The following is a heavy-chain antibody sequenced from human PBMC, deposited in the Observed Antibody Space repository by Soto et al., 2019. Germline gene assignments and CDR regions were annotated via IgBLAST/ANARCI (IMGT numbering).Heavy chain of an antibody. D-gene: IGHD4-17*01. CDR1: GGSISSGGYY. Sequence: PSETLSLTCTVAGGSISSGGYYWSWIRQHPGKGLEWIGYIYYSGSTYYNPSLKSRVTISVDTSKNQFSLKLSSVTAADTAVYYCASSTVTRYYFDYWGQGTLVTVPS. CDR2: IYYSGST. J-gene: IGHJ4*02. V-gene: IGHV4-31*03. CDR3: ASSTVTRYYFDY.